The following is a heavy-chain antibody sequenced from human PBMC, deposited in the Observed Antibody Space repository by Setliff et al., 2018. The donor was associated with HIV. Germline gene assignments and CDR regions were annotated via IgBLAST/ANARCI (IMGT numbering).Heavy chain of an antibody. D-gene: IGHD3-3*01. Sequence: GGSLRLSCAASGFTFSNAWMSWVRQAPGKGLEWVANIKQDGTEKNYVDSVKGRFTISRDNSKNSLYLQMNSLRAEDTAVYYCARGPETYYDLNFDYGGRGTRFTV. V-gene: IGHV3-7*01. CDR2: IKQDGTEK. CDR3: ARGPETYYDLNFDY. J-gene: IGHJ4*02. CDR1: GFTFSNAW.